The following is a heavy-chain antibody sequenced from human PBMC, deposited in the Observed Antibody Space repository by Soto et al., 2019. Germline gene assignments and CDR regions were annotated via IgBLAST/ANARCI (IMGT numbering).Heavy chain of an antibody. J-gene: IGHJ5*02. CDR2: MNPGSCDT. Sequence: ASVKVSCKASGYIFTNNDVSWVRQATGQGLEWMGWMNPGSCDTGYAQKFQGRVTMTRNISIATAYMELSSLRADDTAIYYCARMASFGSLNWFDPWGQGTLVTVSS. CDR3: ARMASFGSLNWFDP. V-gene: IGHV1-8*01. CDR1: GYIFTNND. D-gene: IGHD5-18*01.